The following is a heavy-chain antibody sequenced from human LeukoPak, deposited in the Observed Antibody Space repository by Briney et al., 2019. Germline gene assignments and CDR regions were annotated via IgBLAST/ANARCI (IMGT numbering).Heavy chain of an antibody. J-gene: IGHJ4*02. CDR2: MNQDGSKI. D-gene: IGHD3-22*01. V-gene: IGHV3-7*01. CDR1: GFTFSTYW. Sequence: GGPLSLSCAASGFTFSTYWMTWVRQAPGKGLEWVANMNQDGSKIYYVDSLKGRFTISRDNAKNSLYLQMNGLRAEDTAVYYCARGSSGYYIGYFDYWGQGTLVTVSS. CDR3: ARGSSGYYIGYFDY.